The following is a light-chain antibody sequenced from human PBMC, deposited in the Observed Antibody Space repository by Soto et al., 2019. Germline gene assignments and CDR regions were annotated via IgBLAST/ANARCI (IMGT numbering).Light chain of an antibody. J-gene: IGKJ1*01. CDR1: QSISSW. CDR2: KAS. CDR3: QHYNTYPWT. Sequence: DIQMTQSPSILSASVGDRVTITCRASQSISSWLACYQQKPGKAPNLLIHKASHLESGVPSRFSGSGSGTEFTLTISSLQPGDFATYYCQHYNTYPWTFGQGTKVDI. V-gene: IGKV1-5*03.